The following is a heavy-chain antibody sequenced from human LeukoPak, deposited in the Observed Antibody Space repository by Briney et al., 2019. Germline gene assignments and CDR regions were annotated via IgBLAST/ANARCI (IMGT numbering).Heavy chain of an antibody. Sequence: ASVKVSCKASGGTFSSYAISWVRQAPGQGLEWMGIINPSGGSTSYAQKFQGRVTMTRDMSTSTVYMELSSLRSEDTAVYYCAVCSTSCYSLGDSYYYYYYMDVWGKGTTVTVSS. CDR2: INPSGGST. CDR3: AVCSTSCYSLGDSYYYYYYMDV. CDR1: GGTFSSYA. J-gene: IGHJ6*03. V-gene: IGHV1-46*01. D-gene: IGHD2-2*02.